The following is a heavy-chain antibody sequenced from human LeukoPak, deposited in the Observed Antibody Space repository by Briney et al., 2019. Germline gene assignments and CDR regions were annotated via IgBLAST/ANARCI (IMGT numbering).Heavy chain of an antibody. CDR1: GGSFSGYY. J-gene: IGHJ4*02. CDR3: ARCPFPPMAEGDYTSGSYNSFDY. Sequence: PSETLSLTCAVYGGSFSGYYWSWIRQPPGEGLEWIGEINHSGSTNYNPSLKSRVTISVDTSKNQFSLKLSSVTAADTAVYYCARCPFPPMAEGDYTSGSYNSFDYWGQGTLVTVSS. D-gene: IGHD3-10*01. V-gene: IGHV4-34*01. CDR2: INHSGST.